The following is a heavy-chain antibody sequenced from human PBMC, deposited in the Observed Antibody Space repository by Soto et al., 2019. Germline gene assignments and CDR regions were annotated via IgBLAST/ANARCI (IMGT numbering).Heavy chain of an antibody. CDR2: IKSKTDGGTT. Sequence: GGSLRLSCAASGFTFSNAWMNWVRQAPGKGLEWVGRIKSKTDGGTTDYAAPVKGRFTISRDDSKNTLYLQMNSLKTEDTAVYYCTTDSDNDFWSGYSRDYYYYYGMDVWGQGTTVTVSS. V-gene: IGHV3-15*07. CDR1: GFTFSNAW. D-gene: IGHD3-3*01. J-gene: IGHJ6*02. CDR3: TTDSDNDFWSGYSRDYYYYYGMDV.